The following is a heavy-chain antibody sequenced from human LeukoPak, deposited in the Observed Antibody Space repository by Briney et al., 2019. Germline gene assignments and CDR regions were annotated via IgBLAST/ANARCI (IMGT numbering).Heavy chain of an antibody. J-gene: IGHJ4*02. Sequence: GGSLRLSCAASGFIFSTYGMTWFRQAPGRGLEWVSGISGSGLNTYYADSVKGRFTSSRDNSKNMLYLQMNSLRAEDTAVYYCAKGGGYGSGTYSKDWGQGILVTVSS. CDR3: AKGGGYGSGTYSKD. V-gene: IGHV3-23*01. CDR2: ISGSGLNT. CDR1: GFIFSTYG. D-gene: IGHD3-10*01.